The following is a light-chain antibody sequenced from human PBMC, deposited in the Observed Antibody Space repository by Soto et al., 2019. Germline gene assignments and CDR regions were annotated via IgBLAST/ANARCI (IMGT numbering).Light chain of an antibody. CDR2: DAS. V-gene: IGKV3D-20*02. CDR3: QQRSIPIT. Sequence: EFVLTQSPGTLSLSPGERATLSCRASQTVRNNYLAWYQQKPGQAPRLLIYDASSRATGIPDRFSGGGSGTDFTLTFSSLEPEDSAVYYCQQRSIPITFGQGTRLE. J-gene: IGKJ5*01. CDR1: QTVRNNY.